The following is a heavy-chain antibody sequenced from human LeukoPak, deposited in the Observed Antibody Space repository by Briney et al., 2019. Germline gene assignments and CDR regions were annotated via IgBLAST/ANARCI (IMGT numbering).Heavy chain of an antibody. Sequence: GGSLRLSCTASGFTFSSYAMSWVRQAPGKGLEWVSAISGSGGSTYYADSVKGRFTISRDNSKNTLYLQMNSLRAEDTAVYYCAKDRGAMIVVVITTWGQGTLVTVSS. D-gene: IGHD3-22*01. CDR2: ISGSGGST. V-gene: IGHV3-23*01. CDR1: GFTFSSYA. J-gene: IGHJ5*02. CDR3: AKDRGAMIVVVITT.